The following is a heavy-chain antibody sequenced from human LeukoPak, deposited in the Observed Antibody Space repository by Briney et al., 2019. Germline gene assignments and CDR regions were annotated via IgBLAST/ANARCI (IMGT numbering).Heavy chain of an antibody. D-gene: IGHD4-17*01. J-gene: IGHJ6*02. CDR3: GRDDGFYGMDV. CDR2: INHSGST. CDR1: GGSFSGCY. Sequence: SETLSLTCAVYGGSFSGCYWSWIRQPPGKGLEWIGEINHSGSTNYNPSLKSRVTISVNTSKNQFSLKLSSVTAADTAVYYCGRDDGFYGMDVWGQGTTVTVSS. V-gene: IGHV4-34*01.